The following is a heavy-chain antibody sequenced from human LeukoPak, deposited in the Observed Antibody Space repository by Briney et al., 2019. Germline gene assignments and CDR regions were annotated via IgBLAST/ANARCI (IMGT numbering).Heavy chain of an antibody. J-gene: IGHJ5*02. CDR2: IYYSGST. CDR1: GGSISRSSYY. D-gene: IGHD3-3*01. Sequence: PSQTLSLTCTVSGGSISRSSYYWGWVRQPPGKGLEWIGSIYYSGSTYYNPSLKSRITISVDTSKKQFSLKLSSVTAADTAVYYCARGQSHDYDFWAGYRYNWFDPWGQGTLVTVSS. CDR3: ARGQSHDYDFWAGYRYNWFDP. V-gene: IGHV4-39*01.